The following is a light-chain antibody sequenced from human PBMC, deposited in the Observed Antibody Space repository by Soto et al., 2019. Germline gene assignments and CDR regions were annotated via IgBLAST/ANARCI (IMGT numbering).Light chain of an antibody. Sequence: EIVMTQSTDTLSVSLGERATLSCRASQSVSSSLAWYQQKPGQAPRLLIYDTSTRATGIPDRVSGSGSGSDFTLTISSLQCGDLVFYYCQRYGHLRQLTVGGGTNVEIK. V-gene: IGKV3-15*01. J-gene: IGKJ4*01. CDR2: DTS. CDR1: QSVSSS. CDR3: QRYGHLRQLT.